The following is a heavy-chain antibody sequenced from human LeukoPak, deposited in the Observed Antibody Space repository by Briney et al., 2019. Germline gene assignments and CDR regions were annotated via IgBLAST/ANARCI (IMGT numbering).Heavy chain of an antibody. Sequence: SETLSLTCAVYGGSFSDYYWSWVRQSPRSGLEWIGEINHSGITTYNPSLKSRVTMSVDTSKNQFSLKLSSVTAADTAVYYCARGLSRFGVVTYFDYWGQGTLVTVSP. D-gene: IGHD3-3*01. V-gene: IGHV4-34*01. J-gene: IGHJ4*02. CDR1: GGSFSDYY. CDR2: INHSGIT. CDR3: ARGLSRFGVVTYFDY.